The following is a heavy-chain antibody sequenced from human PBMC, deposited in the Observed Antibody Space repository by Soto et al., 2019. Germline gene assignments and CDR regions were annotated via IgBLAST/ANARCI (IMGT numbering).Heavy chain of an antibody. CDR1: GGTFINNA. V-gene: IGHV1-69*01. Sequence: QVQLVQSGAEVKKPGSSVKISCKASGGTFINNAFSWVRQAPGQGREWMGGIIPMFGTADYSQKFQGRVTITADESTTTANMALSRLRCNVSAVYYCARDDATYCGGDCYRYFFYGLDVWGQGTTVTVSS. D-gene: IGHD2-21*02. J-gene: IGHJ6*02. CDR3: ARDDATYCGGDCYRYFFYGLDV. CDR2: IIPMFGTA.